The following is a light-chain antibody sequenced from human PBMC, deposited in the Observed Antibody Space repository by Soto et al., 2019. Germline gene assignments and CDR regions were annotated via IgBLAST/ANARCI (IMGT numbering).Light chain of an antibody. V-gene: IGKV3-20*01. CDR2: GAS. CDR1: QSVSSSY. J-gene: IGKJ2*01. CDR3: QQYNNWPLYT. Sequence: EIVLTQSPGTLSLSPGERATLSCSASQSVSSSYLAWYQQKPGQAPRLLIYGASSRATGIPDRFSGSGSGTDFTLTISRLEPEDLAVYYCQQYNNWPLYTFGQGTKVDIK.